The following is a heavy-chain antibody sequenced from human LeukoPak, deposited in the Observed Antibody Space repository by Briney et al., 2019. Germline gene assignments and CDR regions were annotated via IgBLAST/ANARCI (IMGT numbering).Heavy chain of an antibody. CDR1: GFTFSSYA. Sequence: GGSLSLSCAASGFTFSSYAMSWVCQAPGKGLECVSAISGSGGSAYYADSVMGRFTISRDNSKNTLYLQMNSLRAEDTAVYYCAKSLWQQLIQRTTLDNWGQGTLVTVSS. CDR3: AKSLWQQLIQRTTLDN. D-gene: IGHD6-13*01. CDR2: ISGSGGSA. J-gene: IGHJ4*02. V-gene: IGHV3-23*01.